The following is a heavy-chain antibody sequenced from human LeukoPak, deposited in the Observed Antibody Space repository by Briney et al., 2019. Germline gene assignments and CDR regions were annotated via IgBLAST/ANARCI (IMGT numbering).Heavy chain of an antibody. CDR1: GFTFSSYT. Sequence: PGGSLRLSCLASGFTFSSYTMNWVRQAPGRGLEWVSSSSTSSSYIYYADSVKGRFTISRDNTKNSLYLQMNSLRGEDTAVYYCARDRKSDVIVPDPFDYWGQGTLVTVSS. CDR2: SSTSSSYI. D-gene: IGHD2/OR15-2a*01. J-gene: IGHJ4*02. CDR3: ARDRKSDVIVPDPFDY. V-gene: IGHV3-21*01.